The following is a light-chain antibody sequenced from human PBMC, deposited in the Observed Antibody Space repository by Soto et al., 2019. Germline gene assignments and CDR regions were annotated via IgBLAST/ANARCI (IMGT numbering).Light chain of an antibody. Sequence: EVVLTQSPGTLSLSPGERATLSCRASPSVSSRYLTWYQQKPGQAPRLLIYGAASRATGIPDRFSGSGSGTDFTLTITPLEHEHGAVYYCQLYGSPTQLTFGGGTKLEIK. V-gene: IGKV3-20*01. CDR3: QLYGSPTQLT. J-gene: IGKJ4*01. CDR2: GAA. CDR1: PSVSSRY.